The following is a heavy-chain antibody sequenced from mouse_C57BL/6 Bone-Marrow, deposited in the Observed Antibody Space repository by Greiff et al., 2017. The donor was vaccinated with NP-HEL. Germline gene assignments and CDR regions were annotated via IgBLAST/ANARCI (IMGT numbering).Heavy chain of an antibody. Sequence: VQLQQSVAELVRPGASVKLSCTASGFNIKNTYMHWVKQRPEQGLEWIGRIDPANGNTKYAPKFQGKATITADTSSSTAYLQLSRLTSEDTAIYYGARSPYYVHYFDYWGQGTTLTVSS. J-gene: IGHJ2*01. CDR2: IDPANGNT. CDR1: GFNIKNTY. D-gene: IGHD1-1*01. V-gene: IGHV14-3*01. CDR3: ARSPYYVHYFDY.